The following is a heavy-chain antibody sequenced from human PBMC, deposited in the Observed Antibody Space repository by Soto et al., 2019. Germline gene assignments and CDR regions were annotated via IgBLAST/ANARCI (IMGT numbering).Heavy chain of an antibody. V-gene: IGHV1-18*04. CDR1: GYTFTSYG. Sequence: ASVKVACKASGYTFTSYGISWVRQAPGQGLEWMGWISAYNGNTNYAQKLQGRVTMTTDTYTSTAYMELRSLRSDDTAVNYCARALENIVVVPAASYHYYGMDVWGQGTKLTLYS. CDR3: ARALENIVVVPAASYHYYGMDV. D-gene: IGHD2-2*01. CDR2: ISAYNGNT. J-gene: IGHJ6*02.